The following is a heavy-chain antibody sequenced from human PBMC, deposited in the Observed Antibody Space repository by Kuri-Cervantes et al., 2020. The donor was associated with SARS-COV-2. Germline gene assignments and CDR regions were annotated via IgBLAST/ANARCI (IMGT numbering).Heavy chain of an antibody. CDR3: AKDTAYYKIKDCSSTSCYPQDYYYYYGMDV. Sequence: GESLKISCAASGFTFSSYAMSWVRQAPGKGLEWVSAISGSGGSTYYADSVKGRFTISRDNSKNTLYLQMNSLRAEDTAVYYCAKDTAYYKIKDCSSTSCYPQDYYYYYGMDVWGQGTTVTVSS. J-gene: IGHJ6*02. D-gene: IGHD2-2*01. V-gene: IGHV3-23*01. CDR1: GFTFSSYA. CDR2: ISGSGGST.